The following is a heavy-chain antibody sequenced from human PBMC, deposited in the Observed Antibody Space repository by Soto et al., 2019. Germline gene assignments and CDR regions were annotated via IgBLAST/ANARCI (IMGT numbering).Heavy chain of an antibody. J-gene: IGHJ6*02. CDR3: ASFGVVLPPYYYYGMDV. D-gene: IGHD3-3*01. CDR1: GFTVSSNY. CDR2: IYSGGST. V-gene: IGHV3-53*01. Sequence: LRLSCAASGFTVSSNYMSWVRQAPGKGLEWVSVIYSGGSTYYADSVKGRFTISRDNSKNTLYLQMNSLRAEDTAVYYCASFGVVLPPYYYYGMDVWGQGTTVTVSS.